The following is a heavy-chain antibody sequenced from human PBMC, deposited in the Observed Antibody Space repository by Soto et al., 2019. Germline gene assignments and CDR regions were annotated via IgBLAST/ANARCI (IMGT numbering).Heavy chain of an antibody. D-gene: IGHD3-10*01. CDR2: ISYDGSNK. Sequence: PGGSLRLSCAASGFTFSSYARHWVRQAPGKGLEWVAVISYDGSNKYYADSVKGRFTISRDNSKNTLYLQMNSLRAEDTAVYYCAREKGGEVLYAFDIWGQGTLVTVSS. V-gene: IGHV3-30-3*01. CDR3: AREKGGEVLYAFDI. J-gene: IGHJ3*02. CDR1: GFTFSSYA.